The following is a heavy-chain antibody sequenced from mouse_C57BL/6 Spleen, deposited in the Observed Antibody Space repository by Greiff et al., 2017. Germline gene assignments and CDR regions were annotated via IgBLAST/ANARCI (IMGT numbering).Heavy chain of an antibody. Sequence: VQRVESGPGLVQPSQSLSITCTVSGFSLTSYGVHWVRQSPGKGLEWLGVIWSGGSTDYNAAFISRLSISKDNSKSQVFFKMNSLQADDTAIYYCARDPSGGLRYAMDYWGQGTSVTVSS. CDR1: GFSLTSYG. V-gene: IGHV2-2*01. CDR3: ARDPSGGLRYAMDY. CDR2: IWSGGST. J-gene: IGHJ4*01. D-gene: IGHD2-4*01.